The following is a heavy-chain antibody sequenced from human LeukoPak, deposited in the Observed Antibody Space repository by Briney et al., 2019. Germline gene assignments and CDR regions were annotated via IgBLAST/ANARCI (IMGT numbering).Heavy chain of an antibody. J-gene: IGHJ4*02. CDR3: AREGAVAGTPPFDY. D-gene: IGHD6-19*01. Sequence: GGSLRLSCAASGSTFSSYAMSWVRQAPGKGLEWVSAISGSGGSTYYADSVKGRFTISRDNSKNTLYLQMNSLRAEDTAVYYCAREGAVAGTPPFDYWGQGTLVTVSS. V-gene: IGHV3-23*01. CDR1: GSTFSSYA. CDR2: ISGSGGST.